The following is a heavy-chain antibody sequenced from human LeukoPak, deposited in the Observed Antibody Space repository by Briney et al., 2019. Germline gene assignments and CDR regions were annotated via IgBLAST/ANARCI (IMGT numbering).Heavy chain of an antibody. CDR2: IYPGDSET. D-gene: IGHD6-6*01. CDR1: GYSFTSYW. J-gene: IGHJ4*01. V-gene: IGHV5-51*01. Sequence: GESLKISCKGSGYSFTSYWIGWVRQMPGKGLEWMGVIYPGDSETRYSPSFQAQVTISADKSTSTAYLQWSSLKASDTAIYYCATTSRYFDHWGHGTLVTVSS. CDR3: ATTSRYFDH.